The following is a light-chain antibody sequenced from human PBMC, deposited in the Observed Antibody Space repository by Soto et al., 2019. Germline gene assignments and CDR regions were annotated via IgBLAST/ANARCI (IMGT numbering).Light chain of an antibody. CDR2: EVS. CDR3: SSYTTSLTVV. Sequence: QSALTQPVSVSGSPGQSITISCTGTSSDIGRYNYVSWYQQHPGKAPKLMIYEVSKWPSGISNRFSGSKSGNTASLTISGLRAEDEADYYCSSYTTSLTVVFGGGTKLTVL. CDR1: SSDIGRYNY. J-gene: IGLJ2*01. V-gene: IGLV2-14*01.